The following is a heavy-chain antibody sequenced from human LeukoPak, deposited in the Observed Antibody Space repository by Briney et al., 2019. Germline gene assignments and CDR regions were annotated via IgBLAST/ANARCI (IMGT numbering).Heavy chain of an antibody. Sequence: GGSLRLSCVASGFTFSNYAMTWVRQAPGKGLEWVSAISASGVSTYYADSVKGQFTISRDNSKNTLYLQMNSLRAEDTAVYYCAKPSVVVPPYFDYWGQGTLVTVSS. D-gene: IGHD2-2*01. CDR3: AKPSVVVPPYFDY. CDR2: ISASGVST. CDR1: GFTFSNYA. V-gene: IGHV3-23*01. J-gene: IGHJ4*02.